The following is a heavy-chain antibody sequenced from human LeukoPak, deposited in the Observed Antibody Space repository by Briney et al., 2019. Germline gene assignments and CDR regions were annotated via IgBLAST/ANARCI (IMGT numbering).Heavy chain of an antibody. D-gene: IGHD6-19*01. J-gene: IGHJ4*02. CDR1: GFTFSSYS. CDR2: ISSSSSYI. V-gene: IGHV3-21*04. CDR3: AKARLVSTLFDY. Sequence: GGSLRLSCAASGFTFSSYSMNWVRQAPGKGLEWVSSISSSSSYIYYADSVKGRFTISRDNAKNSLYLQMNSLRAEDTALYYCAKARLVSTLFDYWGQGTLVTVSS.